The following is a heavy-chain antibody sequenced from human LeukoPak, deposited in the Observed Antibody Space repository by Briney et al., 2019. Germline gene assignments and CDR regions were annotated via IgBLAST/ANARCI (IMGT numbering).Heavy chain of an antibody. D-gene: IGHD3-22*01. CDR3: ASQYYYDSSGYVY. V-gene: IGHV4-59*01. Sequence: SETLSLTCTVSGGSISSYYWSWIRQPPGKGLEWIGYIYYSGSTNYNPSLKSRVTISVDTSKNQFSLKLSSVTAADTAVYYYASQYYYDSSGYVYWGQGTLVTVSS. CDR1: GGSISSYY. CDR2: IYYSGST. J-gene: IGHJ4*02.